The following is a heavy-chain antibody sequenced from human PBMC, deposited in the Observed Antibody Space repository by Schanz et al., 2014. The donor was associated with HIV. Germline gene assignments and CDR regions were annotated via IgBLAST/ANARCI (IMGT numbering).Heavy chain of an antibody. J-gene: IGHJ4*02. Sequence: QLQLQESGPGLVKPSETLSLTCSVSGDSISNTTHYWGWIRQPPGKGLEWIGSAHHSGSTYYTPSLKSRVTISVDTSKNQFSLKLSSVTAADTAVYYCARSYGSGNLFDYWGQGTLVTVSS. CDR2: AHHSGST. V-gene: IGHV4-39*07. D-gene: IGHD3-10*01. CDR1: GDSISNTTHY. CDR3: ARSYGSGNLFDY.